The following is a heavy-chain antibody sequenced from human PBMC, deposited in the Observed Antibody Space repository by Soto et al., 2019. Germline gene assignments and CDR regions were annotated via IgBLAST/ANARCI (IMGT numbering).Heavy chain of an antibody. Sequence: PGGSLRLSCAASGFTFSSYGMRWVRQAPGKGLEWVAVISCDGSNKYYADSVKGRFTLSRDNSKSTLYLRMNSLRAEDTAVYYCAKDRGVYFSGGSCAYYYYGMDVWGQGTTVTVSS. V-gene: IGHV3-30*18. CDR2: ISCDGSNK. CDR1: GFTFSSYG. D-gene: IGHD2-15*01. CDR3: AKDRGVYFSGGSCAYYYYGMDV. J-gene: IGHJ6*02.